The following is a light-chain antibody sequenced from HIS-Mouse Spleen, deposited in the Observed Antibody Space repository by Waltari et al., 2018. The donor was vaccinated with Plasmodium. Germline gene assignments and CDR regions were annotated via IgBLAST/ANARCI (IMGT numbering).Light chain of an antibody. J-gene: IGKJ2*01. CDR2: GAS. CDR1: QSVSSSY. CDR3: QQYGSSPYT. Sequence: TQSPSSLSASVGDRVTIPCRASQSVSSSYLAWYQQKPGQAPRLLIYGASSRATGIPDRFSGSGSGTDFTLTISRLEPEDFAVYYCQQYGSSPYTFGQGTKLEIK. V-gene: IGKV3-20*01.